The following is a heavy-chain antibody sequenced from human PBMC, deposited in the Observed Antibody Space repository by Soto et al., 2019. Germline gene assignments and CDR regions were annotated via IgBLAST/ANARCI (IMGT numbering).Heavy chain of an antibody. CDR2: TYYRSKWYN. V-gene: IGHV6-1*01. CDR3: ARDVGCRDYIWGSYRYCDAFDI. CDR1: GDSVSSNSAA. Sequence: SQTLSLTCAISGDSVSSNSAAWNWIRQSPSRGLEWLGRTYYRSKWYNDYAVSVKSRITINPDTSKNQFYLQLNSVTPEDTAVYYCARDVGCRDYIWGSYRYCDAFDIWGQGTMVTVSS. J-gene: IGHJ3*02. D-gene: IGHD3-16*02.